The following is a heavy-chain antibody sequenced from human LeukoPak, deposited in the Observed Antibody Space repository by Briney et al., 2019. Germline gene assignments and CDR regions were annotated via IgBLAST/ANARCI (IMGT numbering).Heavy chain of an antibody. V-gene: IGHV4-39*01. CDR1: GGSISSSSYY. D-gene: IGHD3-10*01. Sequence: SETLSLTCTVSGGSISSSSYYWGWIRQPPGKGLEWIGSIYYSGSTYYNPPLKSRVTISVDTSKNQFSLKLSSVTAADTAVYYCARLPGGSGSYRNWNWFDPWGQGTLVTVSS. CDR3: ARLPGGSGSYRNWNWFDP. J-gene: IGHJ5*02. CDR2: IYYSGST.